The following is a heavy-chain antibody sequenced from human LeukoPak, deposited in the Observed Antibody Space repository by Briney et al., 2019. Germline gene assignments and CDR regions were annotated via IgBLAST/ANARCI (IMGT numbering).Heavy chain of an antibody. CDR2: IIPIFGTA. J-gene: IGHJ6*02. V-gene: IGHV1-69*13. CDR1: GGTFSSYA. D-gene: IGHD5-24*01. Sequence: VASVKVSCKASGGTFSSYAISWVRQAPGQGLEWMGGIIPIFGTANYAQKFQGRVTITADESTSTAYMELSSLRSEDTAVYYCAREEMATMPIYYYGMDVWGQGTTVTVSS. CDR3: AREEMATMPIYYYGMDV.